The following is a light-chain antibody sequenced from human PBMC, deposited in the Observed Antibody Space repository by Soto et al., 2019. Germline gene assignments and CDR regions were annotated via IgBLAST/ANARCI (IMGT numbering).Light chain of an antibody. CDR3: QHYNELPLT. Sequence: PGERATLSGSASQRVSSGYLAWYQQKPGQAPRLLIYGASNRATDIPDRFSGSGSGTDFTLTISSLQSEDFAFYYCQHYNELPLTFGGRTKVDIK. V-gene: IGKV3D-7*01. CDR1: QRVSSGY. CDR2: GAS. J-gene: IGKJ4*01.